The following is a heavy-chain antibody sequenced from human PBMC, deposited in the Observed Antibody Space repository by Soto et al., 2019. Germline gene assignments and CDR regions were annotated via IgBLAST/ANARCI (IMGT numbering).Heavy chain of an antibody. J-gene: IGHJ4*02. Sequence: PRGSLRLSCAASGFTFTMYSMNWVRQAPGKGLEWVSSISSTTNYIYYVDSMKGRFTISRDNAKNSLYPEMNSLRAEDTAVYYCARESEDLTSNFDYWGQGTLVTVSS. CDR2: ISSTTNYI. CDR3: ARESEDLTSNFDY. V-gene: IGHV3-21*06. CDR1: GFTFTMYS.